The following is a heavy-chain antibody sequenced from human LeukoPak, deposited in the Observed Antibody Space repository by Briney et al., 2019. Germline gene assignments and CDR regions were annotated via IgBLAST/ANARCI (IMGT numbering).Heavy chain of an antibody. CDR2: ISGSDGSP. CDR1: GFTFSNYA. V-gene: IGHV3-23*01. CDR3: AKTLTVTVVATDAFDI. Sequence: GSLLLSCAASGFTFSNYAMDWVRQAPGKGLEWVAFISGSDGSPRYADPVKGRFTLSRDNSKNTMYLQMHSLRTADTAVYYCAKTLTVTVVATDAFDIWGQGTMVTVSS. D-gene: IGHD3-22*01. J-gene: IGHJ3*02.